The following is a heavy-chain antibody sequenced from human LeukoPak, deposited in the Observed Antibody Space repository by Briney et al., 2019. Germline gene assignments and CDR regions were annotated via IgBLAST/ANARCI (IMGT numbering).Heavy chain of an antibody. V-gene: IGHV4-4*07. CDR1: GGSISSYY. J-gene: IGHJ4*02. Sequence: PSETLSLTCTVSGGSISSYYWSWIRQLAGKGLEWIGRIYTSGSTNYNPSLKSRVTMSVDTSKNQFSLKLTSVTAADTAVYYCARDLSHSGWYQEGYWGQGTLVTVSS. D-gene: IGHD6-19*01. CDR3: ARDLSHSGWYQEGY. CDR2: IYTSGST.